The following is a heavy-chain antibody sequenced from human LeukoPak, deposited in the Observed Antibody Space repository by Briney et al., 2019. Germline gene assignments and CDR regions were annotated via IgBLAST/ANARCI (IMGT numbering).Heavy chain of an antibody. CDR1: GGSFSGYY. D-gene: IGHD3-16*02. Sequence: PSETLSLTCAVSGGSFSGYYWSWIRQPPGKGLEWIGEINHSGSTNYNPSLKSRVTISVDTSKNQFSLKLSSVTAADTAVYYCARVNVRMMRLGELSLPYYFDYWGQGTLVTVSS. CDR3: ARVNVRMMRLGELSLPYYFDY. J-gene: IGHJ4*02. CDR2: INHSGST. V-gene: IGHV4-34*01.